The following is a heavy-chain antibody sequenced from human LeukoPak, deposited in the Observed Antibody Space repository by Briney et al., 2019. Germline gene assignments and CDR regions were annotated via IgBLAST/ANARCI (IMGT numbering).Heavy chain of an antibody. J-gene: IGHJ4*02. CDR1: GGSISSSSYY. CDR2: IYYSGST. CDR3: ARGGDFWSGYYPYDY. V-gene: IGHV4-39*07. Sequence: PSETLSLTCTVSGGSISSSSYYWGWIRQPPGKGLEWIGSIYYSGSTNYNPSLKSRVTISVDTSKNRFSLKLSSVTAADTAVYYCARGGDFWSGYYPYDYWGQGTLVTVSS. D-gene: IGHD3-3*01.